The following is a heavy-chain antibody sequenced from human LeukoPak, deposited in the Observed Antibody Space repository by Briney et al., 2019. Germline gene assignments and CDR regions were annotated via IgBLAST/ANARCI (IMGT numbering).Heavy chain of an antibody. V-gene: IGHV3-23*01. CDR2: ISGSGVST. CDR1: GFTFSSYA. CDR3: ARDRPYCGGDCYFY. J-gene: IGHJ4*02. D-gene: IGHD2-21*02. Sequence: PGGSLRLSCAASGFTFSSYAMSWVRQAPGQGLEWVSVISGSGVSTYYADSVKGRFTISRDNSKNSLYLQMNSLRAEDTAVYYCARDRPYCGGDCYFYWGQGTLVTVSS.